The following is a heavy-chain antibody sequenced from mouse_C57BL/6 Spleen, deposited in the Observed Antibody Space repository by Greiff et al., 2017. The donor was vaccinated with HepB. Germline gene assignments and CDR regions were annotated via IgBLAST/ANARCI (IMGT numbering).Heavy chain of an antibody. V-gene: IGHV1-85*01. CDR1: GYTFTSYD. CDR2: IYPRDGST. D-gene: IGHD4-1*01. J-gene: IGHJ3*01. Sequence: QVQLQQSGPELVKPGASVKLSCKASGYTFTSYDINWVKQRPGQGLEWIGWIYPRDGSTKYNEKFKGKATLTVDTSSRKAYMELHSLTSEDSAVYFCAREQTGTSFAYWGQGTLVTVSA. CDR3: AREQTGTSFAY.